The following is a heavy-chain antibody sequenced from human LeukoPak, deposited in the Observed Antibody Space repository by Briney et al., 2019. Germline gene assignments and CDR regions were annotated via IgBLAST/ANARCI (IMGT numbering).Heavy chain of an antibody. D-gene: IGHD2-2*01. CDR3: ARDGGLVVPAAMSGLFDY. CDR2: IIPIFGTA. CDR1: GGTFSSYA. J-gene: IGHJ4*02. V-gene: IGHV1-69*13. Sequence: SVKVSCKASGGTFSSYAISWVRQAPGQGLEWMGGIIPIFGTANYAQKFQGRVTVTADESTSTAYMELSSLRSEDTAVYYCARDGGLVVPAAMSGLFDYWGQGTLVTVSS.